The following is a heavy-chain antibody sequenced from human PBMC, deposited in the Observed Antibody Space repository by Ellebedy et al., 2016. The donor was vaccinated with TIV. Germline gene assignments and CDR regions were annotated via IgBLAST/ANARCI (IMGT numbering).Heavy chain of an antibody. CDR1: GDSFNGYS. Sequence: MPSETLSLTCAFYGDSFNGYSWSWIRQTPGTGLKLIGEIIPGGSPTYNPSLKTRVLISVDKSKKQFSMILNSVTAADAAVYYCARGRPRIKKAFDIWGQGTLVTVS. CDR2: IIPGGSP. D-gene: IGHD2-15*01. J-gene: IGHJ3*02. CDR3: ARGRPRIKKAFDI. V-gene: IGHV4-34*01.